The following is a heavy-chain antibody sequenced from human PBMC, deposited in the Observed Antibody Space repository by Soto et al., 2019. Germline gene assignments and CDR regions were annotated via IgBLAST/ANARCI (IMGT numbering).Heavy chain of an antibody. Sequence: SETLSLTCTVSGGSISSSSYYWGWIRQPPGKGLEWIGSIYYSGSTYYNPSLKSRVTISVDPSKNQFSLKLSSVTTADTAVYYCARLLASCSGGSCYYYYYYYMDVWGKGTTVTVSS. V-gene: IGHV4-39*01. CDR1: GGSISSSSYY. CDR2: IYYSGST. D-gene: IGHD2-15*01. J-gene: IGHJ6*03. CDR3: ARLLASCSGGSCYYYYYYYMDV.